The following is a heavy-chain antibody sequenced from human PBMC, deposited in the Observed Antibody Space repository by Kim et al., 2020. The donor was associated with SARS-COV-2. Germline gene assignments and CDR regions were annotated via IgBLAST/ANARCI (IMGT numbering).Heavy chain of an antibody. Sequence: GGSLRLSCAASGFTFDDYAMHWVRQAPGKGLEWVSGISWNSGSIGYADSVKGRFTISRDNAKNSLYLQMNSLRAEDTALYYCAKSSGWGTFFDYWGQGTLVTVSS. CDR1: GFTFDDYA. V-gene: IGHV3-9*01. CDR2: ISWNSGSI. J-gene: IGHJ4*02. CDR3: AKSSGWGTFFDY. D-gene: IGHD6-19*01.